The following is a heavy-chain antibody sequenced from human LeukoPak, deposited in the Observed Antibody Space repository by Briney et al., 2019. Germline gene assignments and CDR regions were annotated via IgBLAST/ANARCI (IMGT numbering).Heavy chain of an antibody. CDR1: GFTFSSYS. J-gene: IGHJ4*02. V-gene: IGHV3-21*01. Sequence: GGSLRLSCAASGFTFSSYSMNWVRQAPGKGLEWVSSISSSSSYIYYADSVKGRFTISRDNAKNSLYLQMNSLRAEDTAVYYCARGFLWFGGAQVDYWGQGTLVTVSS. CDR2: ISSSSSYI. CDR3: ARGFLWFGGAQVDY. D-gene: IGHD3-10*01.